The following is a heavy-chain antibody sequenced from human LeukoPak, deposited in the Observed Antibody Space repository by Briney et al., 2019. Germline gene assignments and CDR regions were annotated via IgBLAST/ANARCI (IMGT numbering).Heavy chain of an antibody. J-gene: IGHJ4*02. CDR2: ISTGGTTI. CDR3: ARVSYPVPLGGAFDY. D-gene: IGHD3-16*01. Sequence: GGSLRLSCAASGFTFSDYYMSWIRQAPGKGLEWVSYISTGGTTIYYADSVKGRFTISRDNAKNSLYLQMNSLRAEDTAVYYGARVSYPVPLGGAFDYGGQGPLVTASS. V-gene: IGHV3-11*04. CDR1: GFTFSDYY.